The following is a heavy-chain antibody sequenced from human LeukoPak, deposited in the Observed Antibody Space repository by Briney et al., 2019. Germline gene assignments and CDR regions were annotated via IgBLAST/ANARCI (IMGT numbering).Heavy chain of an antibody. J-gene: IGHJ4*02. V-gene: IGHV1-69*04. D-gene: IGHD3-22*01. CDR2: IIPILGIA. Sequence: GSSVKVSCKASGGTFSSYAISWVRQAPGQGLEWMGRIIPILGIANYAQKFQGRVTITADKSTSTAYMELSSLRSEDTAVYYCARDLSRYYYDTSGYPTFDYWGQGTLVTVSS. CDR1: GGTFSSYA. CDR3: ARDLSRYYYDTSGYPTFDY.